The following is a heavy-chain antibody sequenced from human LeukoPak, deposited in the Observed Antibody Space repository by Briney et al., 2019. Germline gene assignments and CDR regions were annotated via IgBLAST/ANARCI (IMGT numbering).Heavy chain of an antibody. CDR3: ARPSAISLNADRPWVY. CDR2: LHYSGTT. CDR1: GGSISSNHYY. D-gene: IGHD5-18*01. Sequence: SETLSLTCTVSGGSISSNHYYWAWIRQPPGKGLEWIGSLHYSGTTYYNPSLKSRVTISADTSKNQFSLKLSSVTAADTAVYYCARPSAISLNADRPWVYWGQGTLVTVSS. J-gene: IGHJ4*02. V-gene: IGHV4-39*01.